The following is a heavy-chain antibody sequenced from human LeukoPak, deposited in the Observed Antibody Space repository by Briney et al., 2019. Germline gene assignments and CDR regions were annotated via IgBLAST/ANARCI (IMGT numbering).Heavy chain of an antibody. Sequence: SETLSLTCTVSGYSISSGYYWGWIRQPPGKGLEWIGSIYHSGSTYYNPSLKSRVTISVDTSKNQFSLKLSSVTAADTAVYYCARGVEGDILTGYLFYFDYWGQGTLVTVSS. D-gene: IGHD3-9*01. V-gene: IGHV4-38-2*02. CDR3: ARGVEGDILTGYLFYFDY. J-gene: IGHJ4*02. CDR2: IYHSGST. CDR1: GYSISSGYY.